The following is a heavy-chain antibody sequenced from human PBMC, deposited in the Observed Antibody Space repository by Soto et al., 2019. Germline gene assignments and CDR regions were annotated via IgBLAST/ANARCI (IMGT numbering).Heavy chain of an antibody. V-gene: IGHV3-66*01. CDR2: IYSGGST. CDR3: ARESSSGKSYFGY. D-gene: IGHD1-26*01. Sequence: EVQLVESGGGLVQPGGSLRLSCAAPGFTVSSSNMRWVRQAPGKGLEWVSLIYSGGSTYYADSVKGRFTISRDNSKITLFLKMNVVRADDTAMYFCARESSSGKSYFGYWGRGTVVAVSS. CDR1: GFTVSSSN. J-gene: IGHJ4*02.